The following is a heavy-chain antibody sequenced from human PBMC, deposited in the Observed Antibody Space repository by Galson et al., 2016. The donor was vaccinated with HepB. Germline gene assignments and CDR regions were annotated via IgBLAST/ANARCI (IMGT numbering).Heavy chain of an antibody. J-gene: IGHJ3*02. V-gene: IGHV3-23*01. CDR3: AKDRSPYFDIVTGYFPDNDDFDI. CDR1: GFTFSSYA. CDR2: ISGGGGNT. D-gene: IGHD3-9*01. Sequence: SLRLSCAASGFTFSSYAMSWVRQAPGKGLEWVSNISGGGGNTDYADSVKGRFTISRANSKNTLYLKMNSLRAEDTAVYYCAKDRSPYFDIVTGYFPDNDDFDIWGQGTMVTVSS.